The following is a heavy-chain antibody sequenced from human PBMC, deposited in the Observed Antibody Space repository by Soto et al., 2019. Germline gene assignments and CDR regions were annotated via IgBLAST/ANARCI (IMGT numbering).Heavy chain of an antibody. J-gene: IGHJ4*02. D-gene: IGHD6-13*01. Sequence: EASVKVSCTASGGTFSSHTISWVRQAPGQGLEWMGRIIPILGIANYAQKFQGRVTITADKSTSTAYMELSSLRSEDTAVYYCARGPPGIAAAGSPLFDYWGQGTLVTVSS. CDR3: ARGPPGIAAAGSPLFDY. V-gene: IGHV1-69*02. CDR1: GGTFSSHT. CDR2: IIPILGIA.